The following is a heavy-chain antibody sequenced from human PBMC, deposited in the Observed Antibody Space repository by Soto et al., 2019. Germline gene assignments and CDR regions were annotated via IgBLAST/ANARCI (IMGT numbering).Heavy chain of an antibody. CDR3: ARVISVTVVVQRDAHDKYYFDC. V-gene: IGHV4-34*01. D-gene: IGHD3-22*01. CDR1: GGSFSGYY. Sequence: SETLSLTCAVYGGSFSGYYWSWIRQPPGKGLEWIAEIHHSGSTNYNPSLKSRVTISVDTSKNQFSLKLSSVTAADTAVYYCARVISVTVVVQRDAHDKYYFDCWGQGTLFTVSS. CDR2: IHHSGST. J-gene: IGHJ4*02.